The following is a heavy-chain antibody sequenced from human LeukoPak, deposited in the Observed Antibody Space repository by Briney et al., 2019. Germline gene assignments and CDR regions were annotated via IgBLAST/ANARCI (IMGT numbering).Heavy chain of an antibody. J-gene: IGHJ4*02. CDR1: GYTFSNYG. D-gene: IGHD6-19*01. V-gene: IGHV1-18*04. CDR2: TSYNGNT. CDR3: ARHSGSGWQALGY. Sequence: ASVKVSCKASGYTFSNYGISWVRQAPGLGLEWMGWTSYNGNTNYAQKFQDRVTMTTDTSTTTAYMELRSLESDDTAVYYCARHSGSGWQALGYWGQGTLVTVST.